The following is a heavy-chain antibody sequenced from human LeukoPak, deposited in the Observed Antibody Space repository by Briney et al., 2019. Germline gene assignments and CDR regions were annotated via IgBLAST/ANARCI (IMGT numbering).Heavy chain of an antibody. V-gene: IGHV3-23*01. CDR1: GFTFSSYA. Sequence: GGSLRLSCAASGFTFSSYAMSWVRQAPGEGLEWVSAISGSGGSTYYADSVKGRFTISRDNSKNTLYLQMNSLRAEDTAVYYCATRYYGSGSYHFDYWGQGTLVTVSS. J-gene: IGHJ4*02. CDR2: ISGSGGST. CDR3: ATRYYGSGSYHFDY. D-gene: IGHD3-10*01.